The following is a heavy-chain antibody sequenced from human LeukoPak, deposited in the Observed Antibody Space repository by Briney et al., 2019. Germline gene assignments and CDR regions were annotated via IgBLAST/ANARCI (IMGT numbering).Heavy chain of an antibody. CDR3: ARDRLERRQFDY. Sequence: ASVKVSCKASGYTFTSYGISWVRQAPGQGLEWMGGIIPIFGTANYAQKFQGRVTITTDESTSTAYMELSRLRSDDTAVYYCARDRLERRQFDYWGQGTLVTVSS. J-gene: IGHJ4*02. CDR2: IIPIFGTA. D-gene: IGHD1-1*01. V-gene: IGHV1-69*05. CDR1: GYTFTSYG.